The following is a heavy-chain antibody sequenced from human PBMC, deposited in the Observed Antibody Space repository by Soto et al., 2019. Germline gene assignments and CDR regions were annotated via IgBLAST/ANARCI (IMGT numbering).Heavy chain of an antibody. CDR1: VFPLGNYG. V-gene: IGHV3-21*01. J-gene: IGHJ4*02. CDR3: ARRDILTGFAY. Sequence: GGALRLSCAVSVFPLGNYGMNWVRQAPGKGLEWVSSINSSSHYIYSADSVKGRLTISTDNAKNSLYLPMNSLRAEDTAVYYCARRDILTGFAYWGQGTLVTV. D-gene: IGHD3-9*01. CDR2: INSSSHYI.